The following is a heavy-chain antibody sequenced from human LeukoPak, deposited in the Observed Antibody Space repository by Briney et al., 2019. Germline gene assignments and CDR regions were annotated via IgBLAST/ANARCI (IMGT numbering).Heavy chain of an antibody. J-gene: IGHJ4*02. CDR2: INHSGST. V-gene: IGHV4-34*01. CDR1: GGSFSGYY. CDR3: ATIAVAGPFDY. D-gene: IGHD6-19*01. Sequence: SETLSLTCAVYGGSFSGYYWSWIRQPPGKGLEWIGEINHSGSTNYNPSLKSRVTISVDTSKNQFSLKLSSVTAADTAVYYCATIAVAGPFDYWGQGTLVTVSS.